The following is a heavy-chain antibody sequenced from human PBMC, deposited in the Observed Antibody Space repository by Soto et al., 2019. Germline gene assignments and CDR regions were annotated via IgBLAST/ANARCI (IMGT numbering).Heavy chain of an antibody. D-gene: IGHD3-16*01. CDR3: ERMGDVPYYYFGMDV. Sequence: QLQLVQSGPEVKKPGASVKVSCKASGYPCTTYGVTWVRQAPGQGVEWMGWINAYNGNINYAQKLQGRVTMTTDTSTITAYMELRRLRSDDTAVYYCERMGDVPYYYFGMDVWGQGTTVTVSS. J-gene: IGHJ6*01. V-gene: IGHV1-18*01. CDR1: GYPCTTYG. CDR2: INAYNGNI.